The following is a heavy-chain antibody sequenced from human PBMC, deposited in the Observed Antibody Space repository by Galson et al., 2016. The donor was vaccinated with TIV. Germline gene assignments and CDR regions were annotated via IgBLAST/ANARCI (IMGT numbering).Heavy chain of an antibody. D-gene: IGHD5-18*01. CDR2: NIPIFGEA. Sequence: SVKVSCKAFGDTFSSFVISRVRQAPGQGLEWMGGNIPIFGEAHYAQKFQGRVTISADESKSTVYMALSGLRSGDTAMYYCANCRNTAMDTYYYYYGLDVWGQGTTVTVSS. J-gene: IGHJ6*02. V-gene: IGHV1-69*13. CDR1: GDTFSSFV. CDR3: ANCRNTAMDTYYYYYGLDV.